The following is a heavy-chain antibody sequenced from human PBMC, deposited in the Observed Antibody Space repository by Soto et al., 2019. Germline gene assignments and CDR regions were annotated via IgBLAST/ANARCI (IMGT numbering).Heavy chain of an antibody. CDR1: GGSISSYY. V-gene: IGHV4-59*01. Sequence: SETLSLTCTVSGGSISSYYWSWIRQPPGKGLEWIGYIYYSGSTNYNPSLKSRVTISVDTSKNQFSLKLSSVTAADTAVYYCARDNATPGYCSSTSCYGGGWFDPWGQGTLVTVSS. CDR3: ARDNATPGYCSSTSCYGGGWFDP. D-gene: IGHD2-2*01. J-gene: IGHJ5*02. CDR2: IYYSGST.